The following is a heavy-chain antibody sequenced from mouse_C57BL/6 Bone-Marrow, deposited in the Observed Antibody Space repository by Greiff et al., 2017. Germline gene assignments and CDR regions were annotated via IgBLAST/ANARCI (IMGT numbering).Heavy chain of an antibody. Sequence: VQLQESGPGLVAPSQSLSITCTVSGFSLTSYAISWVRQPPGKGLEWLGVIWTGGSTNYNSALKSRLSISKDNSKSQVFLKMNSLQTDDTALYYCARKDYYGSSYEDYWGQGTTLTVSS. V-gene: IGHV2-9-1*01. CDR2: IWTGGST. CDR3: ARKDYYGSSYEDY. J-gene: IGHJ2*01. D-gene: IGHD1-1*01. CDR1: GFSLTSYA.